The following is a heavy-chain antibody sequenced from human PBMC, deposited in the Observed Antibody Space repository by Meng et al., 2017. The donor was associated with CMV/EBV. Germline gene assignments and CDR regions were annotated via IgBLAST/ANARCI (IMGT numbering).Heavy chain of an antibody. J-gene: IGHJ6*02. CDR2: ISAYNGNT. CDR3: AREGSSWYGLYYYYGMDV. Sequence: GESLKISCKATGYTFTSYGISWVRQAPGQGLEWMGWISAYNGNTNYAQKLQGRVTMTTDTSTSTAYMELRSLRSDDTAVYYCAREGSSWYGLYYYYGMDVWGQGTTVTVSS. CDR1: GYTFTSYG. D-gene: IGHD6-13*01. V-gene: IGHV1-18*01.